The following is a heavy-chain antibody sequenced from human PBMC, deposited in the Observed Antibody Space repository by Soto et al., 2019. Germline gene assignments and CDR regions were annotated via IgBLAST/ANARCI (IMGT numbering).Heavy chain of an antibody. CDR1: GYSFTNYW. J-gene: IGHJ3*02. CDR2: IYPGDSDT. Sequence: NPGESLKISCKGSGYSFTNYWIAWVRQMPGKGLEWMGIIYPGDSDTRYSPSFQGQVTISADKSISTAYLQWSSLKASDTAMYYCARQQIPGEVTAFDIWGQGTMVTVSS. CDR3: ARQQIPGEVTAFDI. D-gene: IGHD3-10*01. V-gene: IGHV5-51*01.